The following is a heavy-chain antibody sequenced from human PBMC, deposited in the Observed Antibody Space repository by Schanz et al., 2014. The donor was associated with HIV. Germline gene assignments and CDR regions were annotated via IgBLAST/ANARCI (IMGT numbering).Heavy chain of an antibody. CDR1: GGTVNRYA. Sequence: QVPLIQSGSEVKKPGSSVKVSCRASGGTVNRYAISWVRQAPGQGLEWMGGIIPIFGPANYSPKFRDRVTITADESTSTAYMELSSLSSEDAAIYYCARRELGAPRYRSWAGEAHYYGMDVWGQGTTVTVSS. CDR2: IIPIFGPA. V-gene: IGHV1-69*19. D-gene: IGHD6-13*01. J-gene: IGHJ6*02. CDR3: ARRELGAPRYRSWAGEAHYYGMDV.